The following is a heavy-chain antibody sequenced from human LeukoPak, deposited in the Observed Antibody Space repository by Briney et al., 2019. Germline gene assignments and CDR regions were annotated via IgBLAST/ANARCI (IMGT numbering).Heavy chain of an antibody. D-gene: IGHD1-26*01. CDR2: IYHGGST. CDR3: ARDHSESYCGEYFDY. CDR1: GGSISSSNW. J-gene: IGHJ4*02. V-gene: IGHV4-4*02. Sequence: SGTLSLTCAVSGGSISSSNWWSWVRQPPGKGLEWIGEIYHGGSTNYNPSLKSRVTISVDKSKNQFSLKLSSVTAADTAVYYCARDHSESYCGEYFDYWGQGTLVTVSS.